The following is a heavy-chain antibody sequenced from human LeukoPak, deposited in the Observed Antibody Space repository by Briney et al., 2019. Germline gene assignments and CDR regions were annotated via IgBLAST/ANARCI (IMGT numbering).Heavy chain of an antibody. Sequence: PGGSLRLSCAASGFTVSSNYMSWVRQAPGKGLEWVSVIYSGGSTYYADSVKGRFTISTDNSKNTLYLHMNSLRAEDTAVYYCARGPEIGSGSYFGHYFDYWGQGTLVTVSS. V-gene: IGHV3-53*01. CDR2: IYSGGST. D-gene: IGHD3-10*01. CDR1: GFTVSSNY. J-gene: IGHJ4*02. CDR3: ARGPEIGSGSYFGHYFDY.